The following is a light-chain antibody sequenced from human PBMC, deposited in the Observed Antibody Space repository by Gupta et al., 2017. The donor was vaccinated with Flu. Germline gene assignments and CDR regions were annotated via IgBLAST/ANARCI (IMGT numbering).Light chain of an antibody. CDR2: WAS. Sequence: DIVMNQSPDSLAVSLGEGAPITCKSSKSVMYSSNNKNHLAWYQQRPGQPPILLIFWASSREAGVPDRFSGGWAGADFTLTISILQAEDVAVYCWQQKHSAPFTFGGGTKLVIK. V-gene: IGKV4-1*01. J-gene: IGKJ4*01. CDR1: KSVMYSSNNKNH. CDR3: QQKHSAPFT.